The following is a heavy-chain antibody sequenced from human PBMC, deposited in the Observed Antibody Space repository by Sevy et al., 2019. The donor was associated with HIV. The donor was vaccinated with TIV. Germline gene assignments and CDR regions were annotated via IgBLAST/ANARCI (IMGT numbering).Heavy chain of an antibody. Sequence: ASVKVSCKASGYTFSDYGISWVRQAPGQGLEWVGWISAYIGNTDYAEKLQGRITMTTDTSTSTAYMELRSLRPDDTAVYYCARGGLLGYCSGRNRVPFDYWGQGTLVTVSS. J-gene: IGHJ4*02. CDR2: ISAYIGNT. CDR3: ARGGLLGYCSGRNRVPFDY. CDR1: GYTFSDYG. V-gene: IGHV1-18*01. D-gene: IGHD2-15*01.